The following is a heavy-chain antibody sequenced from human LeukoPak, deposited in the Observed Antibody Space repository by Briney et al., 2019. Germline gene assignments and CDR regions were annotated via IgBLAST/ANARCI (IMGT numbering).Heavy chain of an antibody. D-gene: IGHD3-22*01. V-gene: IGHV4-30-4*01. CDR1: GGSISSGDYY. Sequence: PSETLSLTCTVSGGSISSGDYYWSWIRQPPGKGLEWIGYIYYSGSTYYNPSLKSRVTISVDMSKNQFSLKLSSVTAADTAVYYCARAPWKYYYDSSGYYPYFDYWGQGTLVTVSS. CDR2: IYYSGST. CDR3: ARAPWKYYYDSSGYYPYFDY. J-gene: IGHJ4*02.